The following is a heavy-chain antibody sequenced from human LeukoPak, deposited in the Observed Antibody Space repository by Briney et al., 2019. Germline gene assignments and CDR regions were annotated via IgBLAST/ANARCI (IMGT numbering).Heavy chain of an antibody. D-gene: IGHD5-18*01. J-gene: IGHJ4*02. V-gene: IGHV3-73*01. CDR3: STSGDTSMVMGY. CDR1: GFTFSGSA. Sequence: GGSLRLSCAASGFTFSGSAMHWVRQASGKGLEWVGRIRGKANSYATALAASVKGRFTMSRDDSENTAYLQMNSLKSEDTAVYYCSTSGDTSMVMGYWGQGTLVTVSS. CDR2: IRGKANSYAT.